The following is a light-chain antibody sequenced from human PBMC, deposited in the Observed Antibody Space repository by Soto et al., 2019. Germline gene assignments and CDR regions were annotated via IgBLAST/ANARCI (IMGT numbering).Light chain of an antibody. CDR2: GAS. CDR1: QSVSSSY. V-gene: IGKV3-20*01. J-gene: IGKJ2*01. Sequence: EIVLTQSPGTLSLSPGERATLSCRASQSVSSSYLAWYQQKPGQAPRRLIYGASSRATGIPDRFSGSGSGTAFTLTISRLEPEDFAVYYCQQYGSSPQTFGQGTKLEIK. CDR3: QQYGSSPQT.